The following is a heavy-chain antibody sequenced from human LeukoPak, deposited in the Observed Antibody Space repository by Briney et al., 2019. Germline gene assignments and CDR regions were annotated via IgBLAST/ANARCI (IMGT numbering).Heavy chain of an antibody. Sequence: GGSLRLSCAASGFTFSSYSMNWVRQAPGKGLDWVSSISSSSSYIYYADSVKGRFTISRDNAKNSLYLQMNSLRAEDTAVYYCARDPSYYYDSSGSHWGQGTLVTVSS. CDR2: ISSSSSYI. D-gene: IGHD3-22*01. CDR3: ARDPSYYYDSSGSH. V-gene: IGHV3-21*01. CDR1: GFTFSSYS. J-gene: IGHJ4*02.